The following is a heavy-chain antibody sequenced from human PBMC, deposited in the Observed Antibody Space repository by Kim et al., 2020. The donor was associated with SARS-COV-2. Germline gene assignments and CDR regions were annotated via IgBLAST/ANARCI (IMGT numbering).Heavy chain of an antibody. CDR2: INQNEREK. CDR1: GFSISGYW. V-gene: IGHV3-7*05. Sequence: GGSLRLSCVASGFSISGYWMSWVRQAPGKGLEWVANINQNEREKYYVDSVRGRFTISRDNAKNSLYLQMNSLRAEDTAVYYCARDHNFYDTSGYDAYDLWDQGTRVTVSS. J-gene: IGHJ4*02. CDR3: ARDHNFYDTSGYDAYDL. D-gene: IGHD3-22*01.